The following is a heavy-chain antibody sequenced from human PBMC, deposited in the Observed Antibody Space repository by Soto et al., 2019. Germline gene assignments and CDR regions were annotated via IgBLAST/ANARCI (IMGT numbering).Heavy chain of an antibody. V-gene: IGHV4-39*01. CDR1: GGSISSSSYH. J-gene: IGHJ4*02. CDR3: ARRKNIGGGDFDY. CDR2: IDYSGST. D-gene: IGHD3-16*01. Sequence: QLQLQESGPGLVTPSETLALTCTVSGGSISSSSYHWGWIRQPPWGGLGWIGTIDYSGSTYYTPPLMSLATISEDTSKNQVSLKLSSVTAADSAVYFCARRKNIGGGDFDYWGQGTLVTVSS.